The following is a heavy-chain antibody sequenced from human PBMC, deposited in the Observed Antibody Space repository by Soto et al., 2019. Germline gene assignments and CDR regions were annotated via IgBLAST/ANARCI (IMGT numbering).Heavy chain of an antibody. J-gene: IGHJ4*02. CDR3: VSQRTSVLTQAYFDY. V-gene: IGHV4-39*01. Sequence: SETLSLTCTVSGGSVSNSNYYWGWSRQSPGKGLEWIGSVYYRGRSYSKSSVKSRVTISVDTSKNQFSLNLNSVTASDTAVYYCVSQRTSVLTQAYFDYWGPGALVTVSS. D-gene: IGHD2-8*01. CDR2: VYYRGRS. CDR1: GGSVSNSNYY.